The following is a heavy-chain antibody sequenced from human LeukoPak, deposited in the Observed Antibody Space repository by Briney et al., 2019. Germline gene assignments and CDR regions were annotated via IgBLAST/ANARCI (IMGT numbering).Heavy chain of an antibody. Sequence: GGSLRLSCAVSGFTFRNAWMTWVRQAPGEGLEWVAVISFDGSNDNYADSVKGRFTISRDNSKNTLYLQMSSLRGEDTAVYYCARDFGWLSHFDYWGQGTLVSVSS. D-gene: IGHD3-9*01. CDR3: ARDFGWLSHFDY. CDR2: ISFDGSND. V-gene: IGHV3-30-3*01. J-gene: IGHJ4*02. CDR1: GFTFRNAW.